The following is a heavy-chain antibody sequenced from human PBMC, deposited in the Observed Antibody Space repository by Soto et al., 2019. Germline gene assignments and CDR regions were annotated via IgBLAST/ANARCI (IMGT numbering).Heavy chain of an antibody. J-gene: IGHJ5*02. Sequence: GESLKISCKGSGYSFTSYWIGWVRQMPGKGLEWMGIIYPGDSDTRYSPSFQGQVTISADKSISTAYVQWSSLRASGSAMYYCARLHPYYYDSSGYYRPQNWFDPWGQGTLVTVSS. V-gene: IGHV5-51*01. CDR3: ARLHPYYYDSSGYYRPQNWFDP. CDR1: GYSFTSYW. D-gene: IGHD3-22*01. CDR2: IYPGDSDT.